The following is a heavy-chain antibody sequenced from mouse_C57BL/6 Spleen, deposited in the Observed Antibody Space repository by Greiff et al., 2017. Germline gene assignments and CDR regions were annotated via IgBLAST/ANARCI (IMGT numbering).Heavy chain of an antibody. Sequence: EVKLMESGEGLVKPGGSLKLSCAASGFTFSSYAMSWVRQTPEKRLEWVAYISSGGDYIYYADTVKGRFTISRDNARNTLYLQMSSLKSEDTAMYYCTRLCYDGYWYFDVWGTGTTVTVSS. D-gene: IGHD2-3*01. CDR2: ISSGGDYI. J-gene: IGHJ1*03. V-gene: IGHV5-9-1*02. CDR1: GFTFSSYA. CDR3: TRLCYDGYWYFDV.